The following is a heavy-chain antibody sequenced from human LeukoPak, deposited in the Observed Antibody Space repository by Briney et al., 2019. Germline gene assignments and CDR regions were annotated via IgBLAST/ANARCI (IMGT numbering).Heavy chain of an antibody. CDR3: ARIGRGSSGYFTTDY. CDR1: GGSISSYY. Sequence: SETLSLTCTVSGGSISSYYWSWIRQPPGKGLEWIGYIYYSGSTNYNPSLKSRVTISVDTSKNQFSLKLSSVTAADTAVYYCARIGRGSSGYFTTDYWGQGTLVTVSS. V-gene: IGHV4-59*01. CDR2: IYYSGST. J-gene: IGHJ4*02. D-gene: IGHD3-22*01.